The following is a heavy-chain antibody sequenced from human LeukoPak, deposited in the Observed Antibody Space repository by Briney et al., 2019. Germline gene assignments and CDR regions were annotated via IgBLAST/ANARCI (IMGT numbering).Heavy chain of an antibody. CDR3: AVGGVDYYFDY. Sequence: ASVKVSCKASGYTFTCYYMHWVRQAAGQGLEWMGWSNPNSGGTNYAQRFQGRVTMTRDTSLRTVYMELTRLRSDDAAVYYCAVGGVDYYFDYWGQGTRVTVSS. CDR1: GYTFTCYY. D-gene: IGHD3-10*01. J-gene: IGHJ4*02. CDR2: SNPNSGGT. V-gene: IGHV1-2*02.